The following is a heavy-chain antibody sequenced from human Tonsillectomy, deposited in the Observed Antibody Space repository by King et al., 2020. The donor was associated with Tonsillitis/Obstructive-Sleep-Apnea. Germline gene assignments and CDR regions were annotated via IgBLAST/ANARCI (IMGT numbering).Heavy chain of an antibody. CDR3: AKAMVQGIIITIFDY. D-gene: IGHD3-10*01. J-gene: IGHJ4*02. V-gene: IGHV3-23*04. Sequence: VQLVESGGGLVQPGGSLRLSCAASGITFSSYAMIWVRQAPGKGLDWVSTFRGGGGSTYYADTVKGRFTASGDNSKNTLYLQRNSLGAEDTAVYYFAKAMVQGIIITIFDYWGQGTLVTVSS. CDR2: FRGGGGST. CDR1: GITFSSYA.